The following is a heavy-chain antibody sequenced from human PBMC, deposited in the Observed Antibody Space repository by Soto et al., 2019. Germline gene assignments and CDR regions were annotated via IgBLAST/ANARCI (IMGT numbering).Heavy chain of an antibody. CDR3: ARQGDGYNPLDY. J-gene: IGHJ4*02. Sequence: ASVKVSCKASGYTFTAYYMHWARQAPGQGLEWMGWINPNSGGTNYAQKFQGRVTMTRDTAISTAYMELSRLRSDDTAVYYCARQGDGYNPLDYWGQGTLVTVSS. CDR1: GYTFTAYY. V-gene: IGHV1-2*02. D-gene: IGHD1-1*01. CDR2: INPNSGGT.